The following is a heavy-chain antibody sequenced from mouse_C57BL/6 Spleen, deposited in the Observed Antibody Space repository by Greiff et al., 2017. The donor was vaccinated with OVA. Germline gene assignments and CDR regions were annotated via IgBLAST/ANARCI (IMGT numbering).Heavy chain of an antibody. J-gene: IGHJ3*01. CDR3: TRHAY. CDR1: GFTFSDAW. V-gene: IGHV6-6*01. Sequence: EVKLMESGGGLVQPGGSMKLSCAASGFTFSDAWMDWVRQSPEKGLEWVADIRNKANNHATYYAESVKGRFTISRDDSKSRVYLQMNSLRAEDTGIYYCTRHAYWGQGTLVTVSA. CDR2: IRNKANNHAT.